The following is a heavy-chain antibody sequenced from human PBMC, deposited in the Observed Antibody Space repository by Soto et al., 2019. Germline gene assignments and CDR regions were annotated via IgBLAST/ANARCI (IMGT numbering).Heavy chain of an antibody. CDR2: IYYSGST. Sequence: TLSLTGTVSGGCMSSGGYYWSWMRQHPGKGLEWIGYIYYSGSTYYNPSLKSRVTISVDTSKNQFSLKLSYATAADTAVYYCERKSGYSYGYNYFEYWGQGTLVTVSS. J-gene: IGHJ4*02. V-gene: IGHV4-31*03. CDR3: ERKSGYSYGYNYFEY. D-gene: IGHD5-18*01. CDR1: GGCMSSGGYY.